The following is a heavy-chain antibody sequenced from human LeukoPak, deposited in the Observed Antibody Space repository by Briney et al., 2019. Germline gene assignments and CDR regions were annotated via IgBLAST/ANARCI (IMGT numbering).Heavy chain of an antibody. J-gene: IGHJ4*02. CDR2: INPNSGGT. CDR3: ARQEISSSYYGLDY. Sequence: ASVKVSCKASGYTFTGYYMHWVRQAPGQGLEWMGWINPNSGGTNYAQKFQGRVTMTRDTSISTAYMELSRLRSDDTAVYYCARQEISSSYYGLDYWGQGTLVTVSS. D-gene: IGHD6-13*01. V-gene: IGHV1-2*02. CDR1: GYTFTGYY.